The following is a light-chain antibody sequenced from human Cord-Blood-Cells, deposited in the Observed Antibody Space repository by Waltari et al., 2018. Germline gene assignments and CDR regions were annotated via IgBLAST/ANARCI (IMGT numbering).Light chain of an antibody. Sequence: EIVMTQSPATLSVSPGERATLSCRASQGVSSNLAWYQQKPGQAPRLLIYGASTRATGIPARFSGSGSGTEFTLTISSLQSEDFAVCYCQQYNNWPPWTFGQGTKVEIK. J-gene: IGKJ1*01. CDR1: QGVSSN. CDR2: GAS. CDR3: QQYNNWPPWT. V-gene: IGKV3-15*01.